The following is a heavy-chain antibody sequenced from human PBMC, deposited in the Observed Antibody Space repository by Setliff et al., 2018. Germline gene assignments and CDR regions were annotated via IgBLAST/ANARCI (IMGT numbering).Heavy chain of an antibody. CDR1: GGSISSSIYS. Sequence: VSGGSISSSIYSWGWIRQPPGKGLEWIGSIYYSGSTYYNPSLKSRVTISVDTSKNQFSLKLSAVTAADTAVYFCAREARYSSAWYSYYYGMDVWGQGTTVTV. CDR2: IYYSGST. J-gene: IGHJ6*02. D-gene: IGHD6-19*01. V-gene: IGHV4-39*07. CDR3: AREARYSSAWYSYYYGMDV.